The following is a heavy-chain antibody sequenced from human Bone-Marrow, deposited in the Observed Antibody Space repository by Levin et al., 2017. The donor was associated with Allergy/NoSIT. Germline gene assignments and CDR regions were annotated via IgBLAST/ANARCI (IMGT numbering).Heavy chain of an antibody. D-gene: IGHD6-19*01. V-gene: IGHV3-48*02. CDR2: ISSSSSTM. Sequence: GESLKISCIASGLTFSSYSMSWVRQAPGKGLEWVSYISSSSSTMYYADSVKGRFTISRDNAKNSLYLQMNSLRDEDTAVYYCASGYSSGWYGIDYWGQGTLVTVSA. CDR1: GLTFSSYS. CDR3: ASGYSSGWYGIDY. J-gene: IGHJ4*02.